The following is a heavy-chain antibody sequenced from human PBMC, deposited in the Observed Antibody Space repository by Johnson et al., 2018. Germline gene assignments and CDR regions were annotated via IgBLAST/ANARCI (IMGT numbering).Heavy chain of an antibody. CDR3: AGLWAYCGGDCLDAFDI. Sequence: VQLVQSGGGLVQPGGTLRLSCTASGFTFSTYSMNWVRQAPGKGLEWVSYISSSSRIIYYADSVKGRFTISRDNDKNFLYIQVNSLRDEDEAVYDLAGLWAYCGGDCLDAFDIWGQGTMFTVSS. CDR2: ISSSSRII. CDR1: GFTFSTYS. J-gene: IGHJ3*02. V-gene: IGHV3-48*02. D-gene: IGHD2-21*02.